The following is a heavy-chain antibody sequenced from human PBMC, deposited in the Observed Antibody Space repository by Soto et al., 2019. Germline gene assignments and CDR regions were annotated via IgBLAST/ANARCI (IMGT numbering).Heavy chain of an antibody. Sequence: SETLSLTCALSGAPITWGDYSWNWIRQPPGQGLEWIGYIFHGGSTSYNPSLRSRVTISVDRSRTQFSLKMSSVTAADTAVYYCARGRVVVPAAVMFNCLDPWGQGALVTVSS. J-gene: IGHJ5*02. D-gene: IGHD2-2*01. CDR1: GAPITWGDYS. CDR2: IFHGGST. V-gene: IGHV4-30-2*01. CDR3: ARGRVVVPAAVMFNCLDP.